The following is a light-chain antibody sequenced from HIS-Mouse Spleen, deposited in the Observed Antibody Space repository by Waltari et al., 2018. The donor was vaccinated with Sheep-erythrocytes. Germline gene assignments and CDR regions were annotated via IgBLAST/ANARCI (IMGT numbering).Light chain of an antibody. J-gene: IGKJ4*01. Sequence: EIVMTQSPATLSVSPGERATLSCRASQRVSSNLAWYQQKPGQAPRLLIYVASTRATGIPARFSGSGSGIEFTLTISSMQSEDFAVYYCQQYNNWPLTFGGGTKVEIK. V-gene: IGKV3-15*01. CDR2: VAS. CDR3: QQYNNWPLT. CDR1: QRVSSN.